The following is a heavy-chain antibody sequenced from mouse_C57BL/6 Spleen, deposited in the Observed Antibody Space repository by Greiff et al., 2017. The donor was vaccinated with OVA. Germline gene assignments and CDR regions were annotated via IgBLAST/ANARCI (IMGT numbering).Heavy chain of an antibody. CDR2: IYPRDGST. V-gene: IGHV1-78*01. CDR1: GYTFTDHT. CDR3: ANYDYDVYYAMDY. J-gene: IGHJ4*01. D-gene: IGHD2-4*01. Sequence: QVQLQQSDAELVKPGASVKISCKVSGYTFTDHTIHWMKQRPVQGLEWIGYIYPRDGSTKYNEKFKGKATLTADKSSSTAYMQLNSLTSEDSAVYFCANYDYDVYYAMDYWGQGTSVTVSS.